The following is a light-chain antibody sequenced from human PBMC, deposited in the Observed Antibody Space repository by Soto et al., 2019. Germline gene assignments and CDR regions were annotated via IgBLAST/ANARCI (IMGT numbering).Light chain of an antibody. Sequence: DIQMIQSPSSPSAFVGDRVSITCRASQTIHTYVNWYQQKPGKAPRLLIYGASTLQRGVPARFSGSGSGTDFTLSISSLLPEDSATYYCQQSFSALFTFGQGTRLEIK. V-gene: IGKV1-39*01. J-gene: IGKJ5*01. CDR3: QQSFSALFT. CDR2: GAS. CDR1: QTIHTY.